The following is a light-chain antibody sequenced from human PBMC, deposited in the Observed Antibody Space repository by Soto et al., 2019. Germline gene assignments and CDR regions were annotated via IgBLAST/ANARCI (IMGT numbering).Light chain of an antibody. J-gene: IGLJ3*02. V-gene: IGLV6-57*02. CDR2: EDN. CDR1: SGSIASNY. CDR3: QSYDSSNHWV. Sequence: NFMLTQPHSVSESPGKTVTISCTGSSGSIASNYVQWYQQRPGSAPTTVTYEDNQRPSGVPDRFSGSIDSSANSASLTISGLKTEDEADYYCQSYDSSNHWVFGGGTKVTVL.